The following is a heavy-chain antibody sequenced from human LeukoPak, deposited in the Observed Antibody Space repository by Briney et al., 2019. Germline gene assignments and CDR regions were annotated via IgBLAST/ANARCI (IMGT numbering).Heavy chain of an antibody. CDR1: GGSFSGYY. D-gene: IGHD5-12*01. CDR3: ARGGSGYRDAFDI. J-gene: IGHJ3*02. Sequence: ETLSLTCAVYGGSFSGYYWSWIRQPPGKGLEWIGEINHSGTTNYNPSLKSRVTISVDTSKSQFSLKLSSVTAADTAVYYCARGGSGYRDAFDIWGQGTMVTVSS. CDR2: INHSGTT. V-gene: IGHV4-34*01.